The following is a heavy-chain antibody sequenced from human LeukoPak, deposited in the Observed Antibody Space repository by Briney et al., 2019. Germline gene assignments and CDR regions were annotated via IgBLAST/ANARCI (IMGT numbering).Heavy chain of an antibody. V-gene: IGHV3-23*01. D-gene: IGHD1-1*01. CDR3: AKDNTKTGIYDY. J-gene: IGHJ4*02. CDR1: GFTVSSNY. CDR2: ISGSGGST. Sequence: GGSLRLSCAASGFTVSSNYMSWVRQAPGKGLEWVSAISGSGGSTYYADSVKGRFTISRDNSKNTLYLQMNSLRAEGTAVYYCAKDNTKTGIYDYWGQGTLVTVSS.